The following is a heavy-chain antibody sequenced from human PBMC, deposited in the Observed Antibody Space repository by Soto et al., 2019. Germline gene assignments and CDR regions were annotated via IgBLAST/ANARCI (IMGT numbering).Heavy chain of an antibody. J-gene: IGHJ3*02. Sequence: GESLKISCKGSGYSFTTYWIGWVRQMPGKGLEWMGIIYPRDSDTKYSPSFQGLVTISADQSITTAYLQWNSLKASDTAMYYCARHYGQHDAFDIWGQGTMVTVSS. CDR3: ARHYGQHDAFDI. V-gene: IGHV5-51*01. CDR1: GYSFTTYW. CDR2: IYPRDSDT. D-gene: IGHD2-2*01.